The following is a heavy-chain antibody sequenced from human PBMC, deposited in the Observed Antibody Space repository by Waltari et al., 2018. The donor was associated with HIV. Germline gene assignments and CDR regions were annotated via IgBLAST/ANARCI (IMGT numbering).Heavy chain of an antibody. CDR2: IYHSGST. Sequence: QLQLQESGSGLVKPSQTLSLTCAVSGGSISSGGYSWSWIRQPPGKGLEWIGYIYHSGSTYYNPSLKSRVTISVDRSKNQFSLKLSSVTAADTAVYYCARVSKIFGVVTSYYYYGMDVWGQGTTVTVSS. V-gene: IGHV4-30-2*01. CDR1: GGSISSGGYS. CDR3: ARVSKIFGVVTSYYYYGMDV. D-gene: IGHD3-3*01. J-gene: IGHJ6*02.